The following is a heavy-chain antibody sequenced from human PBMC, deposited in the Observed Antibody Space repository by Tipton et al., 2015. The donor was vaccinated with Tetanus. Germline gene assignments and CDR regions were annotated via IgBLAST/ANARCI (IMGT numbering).Heavy chain of an antibody. CDR3: AKRDNNDYYTGRDVFDV. Sequence: SLRLSCSASGFTFSSYAMSWIRQAPGKGLEWLSSLSENGANTFYADSVKARFTISRDNSKNTLFLQMSSLGADGTAVYYCAKRDNNDYYTGRDVFDVWGQGTMVTVSS. J-gene: IGHJ3*01. CDR1: GFTFSSYA. CDR2: LSENGANT. V-gene: IGHV3-23*01. D-gene: IGHD3-3*01.